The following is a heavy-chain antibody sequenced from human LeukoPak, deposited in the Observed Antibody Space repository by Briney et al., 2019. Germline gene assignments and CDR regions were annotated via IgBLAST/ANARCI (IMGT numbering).Heavy chain of an antibody. CDR1: GYTFTGYY. J-gene: IGHJ5*02. CDR3: ARAALLLWFGELGPGANWFDP. V-gene: IGHV1-2*02. CDR2: INPNSGGT. Sequence: RASVKVSCKASGYTFTGYYMHWVRQAPGQGLEWMGWINPNSGGTNYAQKFQGRVTMTRDTSISTAYMELSRLRSDDTAVYYCARAALLLWFGELGPGANWFDPWGQGTLVTVSS. D-gene: IGHD3-10*01.